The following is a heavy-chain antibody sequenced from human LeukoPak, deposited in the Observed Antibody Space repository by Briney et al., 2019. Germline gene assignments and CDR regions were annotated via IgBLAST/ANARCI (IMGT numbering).Heavy chain of an antibody. CDR2: INQDGGEK. CDR1: GLTFSSDW. V-gene: IGHV3-7*01. Sequence: GGSLGLSCAASGLTFSSDWMSWVRQAPGKGLEWVANINQDGGEKYCVDSVKGRFIISRDNAKNSLYLQMNSLRAEDTAVYYCARAKAAQFVYYFYMDVWGKGTTVSVSS. J-gene: IGHJ6*03. CDR3: ARAKAAQFVYYFYMDV. D-gene: IGHD2-15*01.